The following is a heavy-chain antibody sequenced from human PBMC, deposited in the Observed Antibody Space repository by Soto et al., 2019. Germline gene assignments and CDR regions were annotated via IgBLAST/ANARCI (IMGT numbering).Heavy chain of an antibody. D-gene: IGHD2-15*01. CDR2: INPNSGGT. CDR1: GYTFTVYY. CDR3: ARVGEDCSGGSCHYYYGMDV. J-gene: IGHJ6*02. Sequence: GASVKVSCKASGYTFTVYYMHCVRQAPLQWLDWMGWINPNSGGTNYAQKFQGRVTMTRDTSISTAYMELSRLRSDDTAVYYCARVGEDCSGGSCHYYYGMDVWGQGTTVTVSS. V-gene: IGHV1-2*02.